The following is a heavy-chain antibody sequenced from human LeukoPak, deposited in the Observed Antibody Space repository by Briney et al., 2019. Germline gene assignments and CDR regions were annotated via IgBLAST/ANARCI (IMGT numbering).Heavy chain of an antibody. CDR3: ARDPYSGNYGNYYYYYMDV. Sequence: GGSLRLSCAASGFTFSSYSMNWVRQAPGKGLEWVSSITSSGTYIFYADSVKGRFTISRDNAKNSLYLQMNSLGPEDTAVYYCARDPYSGNYGNYYYYYMDVWGKGTTVTISS. D-gene: IGHD1-26*01. CDR2: ITSSGTYI. CDR1: GFTFSSYS. J-gene: IGHJ6*03. V-gene: IGHV3-21*01.